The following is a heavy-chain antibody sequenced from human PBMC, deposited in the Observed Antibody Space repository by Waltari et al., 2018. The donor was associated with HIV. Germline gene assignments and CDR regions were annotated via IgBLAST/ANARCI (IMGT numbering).Heavy chain of an antibody. Sequence: QVQLQESGPGLVKPSETLSLTCTVSGGSISSYYWSWIRQPPGKGLEWIGYIYYSGSTNYNPSLKSRVTISVDTSKNQFSLKLSSVTAADTAVYYCARDRYDSSGYNLRGYYYGMDVWGQGTTVTVSS. D-gene: IGHD3-22*01. J-gene: IGHJ6*02. CDR3: ARDRYDSSGYNLRGYYYGMDV. CDR2: IYYSGST. CDR1: GGSISSYY. V-gene: IGHV4-59*01.